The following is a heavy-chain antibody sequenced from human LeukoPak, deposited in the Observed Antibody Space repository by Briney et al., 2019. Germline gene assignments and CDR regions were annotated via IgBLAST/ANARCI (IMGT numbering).Heavy chain of an antibody. CDR1: GIIVSSNY. J-gene: IGHJ4*02. Sequence: PGGSLRLSCEASGIIVSSNYMSWVRQAPGKGLEWVSVLYSGGSTYYADSVKGRFTISRDNSKNTLYLQMNSLRVEDTAVYYCASHTQWYDSGGYQHYWDQGTLVTVSS. CDR2: LYSGGST. CDR3: ASHTQWYDSGGYQHY. V-gene: IGHV3-53*01. D-gene: IGHD3-22*01.